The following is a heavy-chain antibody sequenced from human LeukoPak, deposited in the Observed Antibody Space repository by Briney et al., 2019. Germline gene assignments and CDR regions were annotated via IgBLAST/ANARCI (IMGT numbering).Heavy chain of an antibody. J-gene: IGHJ6*03. D-gene: IGHD3-10*01. Sequence: SETLSLTCTVSGGSISSSSYYWGWIRQPPGKGLEWIGSIYYSGSTYYNPSLKGRVTISVDTSKNQFSLKLSSVTAADTAVYYCARGTPPGDLYYYYYMDVWGKGTTVTVSS. CDR2: IYYSGST. V-gene: IGHV4-39*07. CDR3: ARGTPPGDLYYYYYMDV. CDR1: GGSISSSSYY.